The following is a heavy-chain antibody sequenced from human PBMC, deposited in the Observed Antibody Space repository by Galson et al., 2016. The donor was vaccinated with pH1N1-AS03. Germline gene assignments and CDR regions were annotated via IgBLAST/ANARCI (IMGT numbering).Heavy chain of an antibody. D-gene: IGHD1-1*01. V-gene: IGHV5-10-1*01. CDR3: ASPGPGTSSSHSGFAC. CDR2: IDPSDSYV. Sequence: QSGAEVKKPGESLRISCKGFGYSFPHYWISWVRQMPGKGLEWIGRIDPSDSYVNYSPSFRGHVDISPDMSITTAYLQWRILKASDTAIYYCASPGPGTSSSHSGFACWGQGTLVSVSS. J-gene: IGHJ4*02. CDR1: GYSFPHYW.